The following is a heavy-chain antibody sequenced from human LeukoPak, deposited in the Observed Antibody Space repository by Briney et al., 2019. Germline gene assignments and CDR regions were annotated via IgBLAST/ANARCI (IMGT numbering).Heavy chain of an antibody. CDR2: ISSSSSYI. CDR3: AKVGTTVTTGLYYGMDV. D-gene: IGHD4-17*01. CDR1: GFTFSSYN. V-gene: IGHV3-21*04. Sequence: PGGSLRLSCAASGFTFSSYNMNWVRQAPGKGLEWVSSISSSSSYIYYADSVKGRFTISRDNSKNTLYLQMNSLRAEDTAVYYCAKVGTTVTTGLYYGMDVWGQGTTVTVSS. J-gene: IGHJ6*02.